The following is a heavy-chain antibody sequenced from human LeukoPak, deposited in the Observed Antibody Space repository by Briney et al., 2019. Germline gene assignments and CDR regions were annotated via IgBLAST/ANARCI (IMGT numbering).Heavy chain of an antibody. CDR1: GGTFSSYD. D-gene: IGHD3-9*01. CDR2: IIPIFDSA. CDR3: ARENRYFDWSRAFNI. J-gene: IGHJ3*02. Sequence: ASVKVSCKASGGTFSSYDISWVRQAPGQGLEWMGGIIPIFDSANYAQKFQGRVTITADESTSTAYMELSSLRSEDTAVYYCARENRYFDWSRAFNIWGQGTMVTVSS. V-gene: IGHV1-69*13.